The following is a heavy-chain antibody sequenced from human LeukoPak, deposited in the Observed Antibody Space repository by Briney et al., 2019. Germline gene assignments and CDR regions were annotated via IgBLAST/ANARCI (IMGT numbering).Heavy chain of an antibody. J-gene: IGHJ4*02. CDR3: ARLPYYYDSSSYGEDFDY. CDR1: GYIFTSYW. CDR2: IYPGDSDT. D-gene: IGHD3-22*01. V-gene: IGHV5-51*01. Sequence: GESLKISCKGSGYIFTSYWIGWVRQMPGKGLEWMGIIYPGDSDTRYSPSFQGQVTISVDKSISTAYLQWSSLKASDTAMYYCARLPYYYDSSSYGEDFDYWGQGTLVTVSS.